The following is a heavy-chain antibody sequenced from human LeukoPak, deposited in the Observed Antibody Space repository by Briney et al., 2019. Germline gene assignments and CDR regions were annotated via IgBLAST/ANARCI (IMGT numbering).Heavy chain of an antibody. CDR1: GFTFSSYA. V-gene: IGHV3-66*01. J-gene: IGHJ4*02. CDR2: MYSGGST. D-gene: IGHD5-24*01. Sequence: GGSLRLSCAASGFTFSSYAMSWVRQAPGKGLEWVSLMYSGGSTHYADSVKGRFTISRDNSKNTLYLQMNSLRVEDTAVYYCAKSGYNRFDYWGQGTRVTVSS. CDR3: AKSGYNRFDY.